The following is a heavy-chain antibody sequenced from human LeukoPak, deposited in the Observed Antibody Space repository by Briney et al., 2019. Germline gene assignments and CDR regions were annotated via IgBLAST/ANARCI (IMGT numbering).Heavy chain of an antibody. CDR3: ARSSVSGTYSGGY. Sequence: SSQTLSLTCTVSGGSISSGGYYWSWIRQPPGKGLEWIGYIYYGGSTYSNPSLKGRVTISADTSKNQFSLKLTSVTAADTAAYYCARSSVSGTYSGGYWGQGILVTVSS. D-gene: IGHD3-10*01. J-gene: IGHJ4*02. CDR1: GGSISSGGYY. CDR2: IYYGGST. V-gene: IGHV4-61*08.